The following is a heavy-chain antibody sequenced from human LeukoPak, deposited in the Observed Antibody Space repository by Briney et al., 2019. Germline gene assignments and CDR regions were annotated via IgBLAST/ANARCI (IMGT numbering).Heavy chain of an antibody. Sequence: GGSLRLSCAASGFTFSTYWMHWVRQAPGKGLVWVSRINSDGDNTAYADSVKGRFTISRDNAKNTLYLQMSGLTAEDSAVYYCVADLTVDTTLYPWGQGTLVTVSS. CDR2: INSDGDNT. CDR1: GFTFSTYW. D-gene: IGHD4-23*01. CDR3: VADLTVDTTLYP. V-gene: IGHV3-74*01. J-gene: IGHJ5*02.